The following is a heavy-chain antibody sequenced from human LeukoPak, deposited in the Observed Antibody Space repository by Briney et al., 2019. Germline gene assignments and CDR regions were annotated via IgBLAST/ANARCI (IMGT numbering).Heavy chain of an antibody. J-gene: IGHJ4*02. D-gene: IGHD3-22*01. V-gene: IGHV3-23*01. CDR1: EFSFSDYY. CDR2: ISGSGGST. Sequence: GGSLRLSCAASEFSFSDYYMSWVRQAPGKGLEWVSAISGSGGSTYYADSVKGRFTISRDNSKNTLYLQMNSLRAEDTAVYYCAKVLYPNYYDSSGYYYSFDYWGQGTLVTVSS. CDR3: AKVLYPNYYDSSGYYYSFDY.